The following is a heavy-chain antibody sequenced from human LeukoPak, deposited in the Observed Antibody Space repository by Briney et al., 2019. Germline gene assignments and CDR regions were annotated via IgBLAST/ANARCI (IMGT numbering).Heavy chain of an antibody. CDR1: GYTFTNYW. CDR2: IYPGDSDT. J-gene: IGHJ4*02. V-gene: IGHV5-51*01. D-gene: IGHD6-13*01. Sequence: GESLKISCKGSGYTFTNYWIGWVRQMPGKGLEWMGIIYPGDSDTRYSPSFQGQVTISADKSISTAYLQWSSLKASDTAMYYCARFSGYSSSWSRNWGQGTLVTVSS. CDR3: ARFSGYSSSWSRN.